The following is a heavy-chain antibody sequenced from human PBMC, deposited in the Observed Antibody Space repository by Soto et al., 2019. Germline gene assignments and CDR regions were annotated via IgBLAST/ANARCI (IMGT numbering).Heavy chain of an antibody. D-gene: IGHD3-3*01. CDR2: IIPIFGTA. Sequence: SVKVSCKASGVTFSTYAISWVRQSPGQRLEWMGGIIPIFGTAKYAQKFQGRVTITADESTSTAYMELSSLRSEDTAVYYCAREIFGVIISGGRDAFDIWGQGTMVTVS. J-gene: IGHJ3*02. CDR3: AREIFGVIISGGRDAFDI. V-gene: IGHV1-69*13. CDR1: GVTFSTYA.